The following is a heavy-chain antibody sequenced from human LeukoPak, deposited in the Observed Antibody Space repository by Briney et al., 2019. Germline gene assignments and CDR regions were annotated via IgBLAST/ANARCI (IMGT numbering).Heavy chain of an antibody. Sequence: GGSLRLSCAASGFTFISYAMSWVRQAPGKGLEWVSGISGSGGSIYYADSVKGRFTISRDNSKNTLYLQMNSLRAEDTAVYYCAKDPREVGSSSPRRGWFDPWGQGTLVTVSS. CDR1: GFTFISYA. CDR2: ISGSGGSI. CDR3: AKDPREVGSSSPRRGWFDP. V-gene: IGHV3-23*01. D-gene: IGHD6-13*01. J-gene: IGHJ5*01.